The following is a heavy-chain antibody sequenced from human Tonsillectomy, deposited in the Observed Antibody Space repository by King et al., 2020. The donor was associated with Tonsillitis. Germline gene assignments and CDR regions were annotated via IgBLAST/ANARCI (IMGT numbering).Heavy chain of an antibody. CDR2: ISYSEIT. CDR3: ASSSLRLMSYTWFDP. D-gene: IGHD6-19*01. J-gene: IGHJ5*02. CDR1: GDSMSSTNYF. Sequence: QLQESGPGLVKPSETLSLTCAVSGDSMSSTNYFWGWIRQPPGKGLEWIGSISYSEITYYNPSLESRSTISVDTSKNQFSLRLSSVTVADTAVYYCASSSLRLMSYTWFDPWGQGTLVTVSS. V-gene: IGHV4-39*01.